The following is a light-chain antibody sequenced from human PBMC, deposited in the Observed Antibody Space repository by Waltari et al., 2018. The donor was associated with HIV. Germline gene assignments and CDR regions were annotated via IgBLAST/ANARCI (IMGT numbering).Light chain of an antibody. CDR3: SSYTSSSPYA. Sequence: QSALTQPASVSGSPGQSLTISSTATSSDVGGYNYVSWYQQHPGKAPKLMIYDVSNRPSGVSNRFSGSKSGNTASLTISGLQAEDEADYYCSSYTSSSPYAFGTGTKVTVL. CDR1: SSDVGGYNY. V-gene: IGLV2-14*03. CDR2: DVS. J-gene: IGLJ1*01.